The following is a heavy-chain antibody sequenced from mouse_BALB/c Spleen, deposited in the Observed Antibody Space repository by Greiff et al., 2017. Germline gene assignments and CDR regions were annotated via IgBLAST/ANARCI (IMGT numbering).Heavy chain of an antibody. D-gene: IGHD4-1*02. CDR3: ARSLNWDGFAY. J-gene: IGHJ3*01. Sequence: EVKVVESGGGLVQPGGSRKLSCAASGFTFSSFGMHWVRQAPEKGLEWVAYISSGSSTIYYADTVKGRFTISRDNPKNTLFLQMTSLRSEDTAMYYCARSLNWDGFAYWGQGTLVTVSA. CDR2: ISSGSSTI. CDR1: GFTFSSFG. V-gene: IGHV5-17*02.